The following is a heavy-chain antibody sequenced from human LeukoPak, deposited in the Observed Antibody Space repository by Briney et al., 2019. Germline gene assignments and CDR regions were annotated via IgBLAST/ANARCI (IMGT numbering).Heavy chain of an antibody. CDR2: ISASGGSA. CDR1: GFTFSNSD. D-gene: IGHD3-22*01. V-gene: IGHV3-23*01. CDR3: AKAGSYSDISVYPLASFDF. Sequence: PGGSLRLSCAASGFTFSNSDMNWVRQAPGKGLEWVSFISASGGSAHYADSVGGRFTISRDNSKNTLYLQMNSLRAEDTAVYYCAKAGSYSDISVYPLASFDFWGQGTMVTVSS. J-gene: IGHJ3*01.